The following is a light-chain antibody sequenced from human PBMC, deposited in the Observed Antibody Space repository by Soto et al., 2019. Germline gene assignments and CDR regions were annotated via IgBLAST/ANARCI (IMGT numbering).Light chain of an antibody. J-gene: IGLJ2*01. CDR3: QSYDSSLSGVV. Sequence: QSVLTQPPSVSGAPGQRVIMSCTGSSSNIGAGYDVHWYQQRPGTAPKLLIYDNSNRPSGVPDRFSGSKSGTSASLAITGLQAEDEADYYCQSYDSSLSGVVFGGGTQLTVL. V-gene: IGLV1-40*01. CDR2: DNS. CDR1: SSNIGAGYD.